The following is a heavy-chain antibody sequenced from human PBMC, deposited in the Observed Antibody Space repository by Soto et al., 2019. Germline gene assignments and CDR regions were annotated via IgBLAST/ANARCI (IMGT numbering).Heavy chain of an antibody. Sequence: LRLSCAASGFTFSSYSMNWVRQAPGKGLEWVSSISSSSSYIYYADSVKGRFTISRDNAKNSLYLQMNSLRAEDTAVYYCARDLIGYGGNFDYWGQGXLVTVYS. V-gene: IGHV3-21*01. CDR2: ISSSSSYI. CDR1: GFTFSSYS. J-gene: IGHJ4*02. CDR3: ARDLIGYGGNFDY. D-gene: IGHD4-17*01.